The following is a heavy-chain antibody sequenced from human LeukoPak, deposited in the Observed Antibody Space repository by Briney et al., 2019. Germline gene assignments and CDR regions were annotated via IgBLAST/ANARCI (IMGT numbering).Heavy chain of an antibody. CDR3: AKDGQTSGWNYFDY. V-gene: IGHV3-23*01. CDR2: IFGTGGNT. Sequence: PGGSLRLSCAASGFTFSNYAMSWVRQAPGRGQEWVSGIFGTGGNTYYADSVKGRFTISRDNSKNTVYLQINSLRAEDTAVYFCAKDGQTSGWNYFDYWGQGTLVTVSS. D-gene: IGHD6-19*01. J-gene: IGHJ4*02. CDR1: GFTFSNYA.